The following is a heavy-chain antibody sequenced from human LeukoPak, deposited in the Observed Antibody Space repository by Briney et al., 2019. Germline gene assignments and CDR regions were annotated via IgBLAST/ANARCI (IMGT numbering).Heavy chain of an antibody. CDR1: GYTLTELS. J-gene: IGHJ4*02. Sequence: GASVKVSCKVSGYTLTELSMHWVRQAPGKGLEWMGGFDPEDGETIYAQKFQGRVTITADESTSTAYMELSSLRSEDTAVYYCARDRMATMEGFDYWGQGTLVTVSS. CDR2: FDPEDGET. CDR3: ARDRMATMEGFDY. V-gene: IGHV1-24*01. D-gene: IGHD5-24*01.